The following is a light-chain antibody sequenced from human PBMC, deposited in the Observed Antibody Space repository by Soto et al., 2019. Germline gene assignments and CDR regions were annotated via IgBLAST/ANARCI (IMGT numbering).Light chain of an antibody. CDR3: QQYNTYSYT. CDR1: QSISNW. V-gene: IGKV1-5*01. J-gene: IGKJ2*01. CDR2: DAS. Sequence: DIQMTQSPSTLSASVGDRVTITCRASQSISNWLAWYQQRPGKAPKLLIYDASTLESWVPSRFSGSGSGTEFTLTISRLRPDDFATYYCQQYNTYSYTFGQGIKLQIK.